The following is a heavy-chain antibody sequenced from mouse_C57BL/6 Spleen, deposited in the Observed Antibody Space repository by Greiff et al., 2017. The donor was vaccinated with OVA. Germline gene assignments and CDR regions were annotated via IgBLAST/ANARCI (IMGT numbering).Heavy chain of an antibody. CDR3: ARGTTFFDY. D-gene: IGHD5-5*01. Sequence: EVQVVESGGGLVKPGGSLKLSCAASGFTFSDYGMHWVRQAPEKGLEWVAYISSGSSTIYYADTVTGRFTISRDNAKNTLILQMTSLGSEDRAMYYCARGTTFFDYWGQGTTLTVSS. CDR1: GFTFSDYG. CDR2: ISSGSSTI. J-gene: IGHJ2*01. V-gene: IGHV5-17*01.